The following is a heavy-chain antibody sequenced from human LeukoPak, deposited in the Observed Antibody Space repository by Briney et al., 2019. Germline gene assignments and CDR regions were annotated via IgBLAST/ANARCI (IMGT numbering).Heavy chain of an antibody. D-gene: IGHD4-17*01. J-gene: IGHJ4*02. CDR3: ARSDYGDYGAFDY. Sequence: SETLSLTCTVSGGSISSYYWSWIRQPPGKGLEWIGYIYYSGSTNYNPSLKSRVTISVDTSKNQFSLKLSSVTAADTAVYYCARSDYGDYGAFDYWGQGTLVTVSS. CDR1: GGSISSYY. V-gene: IGHV4-59*01. CDR2: IYYSGST.